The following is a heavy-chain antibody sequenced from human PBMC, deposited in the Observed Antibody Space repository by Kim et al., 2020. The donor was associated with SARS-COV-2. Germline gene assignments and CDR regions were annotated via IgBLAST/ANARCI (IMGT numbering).Heavy chain of an antibody. V-gene: IGHV1-8*01. Sequence: ASVKVSCRASGYTFTSYDINWVRQATGQGPEWMGWVNPYSGNSGYAQKFQGRLKMTTNTAINTAYMELSSLRSEDTAGYYCATGPSGWYDFWGQGTLVTVPS. CDR3: ATGPSGWYDF. D-gene: IGHD6-19*01. J-gene: IGHJ4*02. CDR1: GYTFTSYD. CDR2: VNPYSGNS.